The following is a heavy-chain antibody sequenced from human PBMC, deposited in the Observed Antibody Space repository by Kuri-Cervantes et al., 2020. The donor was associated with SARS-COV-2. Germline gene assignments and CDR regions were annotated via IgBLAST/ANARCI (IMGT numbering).Heavy chain of an antibody. Sequence: SLRLSCAAAGFTFRNFGMHCVRHAPGKGLEWVALVSYDGSYKYYAGSVRGRFTISRDNSNKTVYLQMNSLRTEDTAVYYCAKSRSEGGGFFDESVDVWGQGTTVTVSS. CDR1: GFTFRNFG. V-gene: IGHV3-30*18. D-gene: IGHD3-3*01. J-gene: IGHJ6*02. CDR3: AKSRSEGGGFFDESVDV. CDR2: VSYDGSYK.